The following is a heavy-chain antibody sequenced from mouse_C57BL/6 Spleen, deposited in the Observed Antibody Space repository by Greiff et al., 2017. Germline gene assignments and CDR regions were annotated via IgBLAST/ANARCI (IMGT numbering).Heavy chain of an antibody. CDR2: INPNNGGS. J-gene: IGHJ2*01. V-gene: IGHV1-26*01. Sequence: VQLQPSGPELVKPGASVKISCKASGYTFTDYYMNWVKQSHGKSLEWIGDINPNNGGSSYNQKFKGKATLAVDKSSSTAYMERRSLTSEDSAVYYCTRESSGYFDYWGQGTTLTGSS. CDR3: TRESSGYFDY. CDR1: GYTFTDYY. D-gene: IGHD3-2*02.